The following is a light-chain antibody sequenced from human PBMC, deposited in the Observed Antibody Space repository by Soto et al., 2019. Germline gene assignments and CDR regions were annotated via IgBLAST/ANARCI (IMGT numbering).Light chain of an antibody. CDR2: KVS. CDR1: QSLVFSDGNTL. Sequence: DVVMTQSPLSLPVTLGQPASISCRSSQSLVFSDGNTLLNWFQQRPGQSPRRLIYKVSDRDSGVPDRISGSGSGTDFTLKIRRVEAEDLGVSYCMKGAHWNPPFGPGTRLQI. J-gene: IGKJ5*01. CDR3: MKGAHWNPP. V-gene: IGKV2-30*01.